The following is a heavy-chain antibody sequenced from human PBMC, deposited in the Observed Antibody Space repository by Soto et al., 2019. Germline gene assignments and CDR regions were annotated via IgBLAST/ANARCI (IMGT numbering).Heavy chain of an antibody. J-gene: IGHJ4*02. V-gene: IGHV3-23*01. CDR1: GFTFSSYA. D-gene: IGHD6-13*01. CDR3: EKEHPDSASWSPVDY. CDR2: ISGSGGST. Sequence: GGSLRLSCAASGFTFSSYAMSWVRQAPGKGLEWVSGISGSGGSTYYADSVKGRITISRDNSKHTLYLQMNSLRAEDTAVYYCEKEHPDSASWSPVDYWGQGTLVTVSS.